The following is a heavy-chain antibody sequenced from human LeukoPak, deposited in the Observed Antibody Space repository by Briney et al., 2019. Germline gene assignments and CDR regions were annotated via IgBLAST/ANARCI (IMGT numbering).Heavy chain of an antibody. V-gene: IGHV4-38-2*01. Sequence: SETLTLTSAVSGYSISSGYYWGWIRQPPGKGLEWIGSIYHSGSTYYNPSLKSRVTISVDTSKNQFSLKLSSVTAADTAVYYRASGLTGTTGDYWGQGALITVSS. CDR1: GYSISSGYY. D-gene: IGHD1-7*01. J-gene: IGHJ4*02. CDR2: IYHSGST. CDR3: ASGLTGTTGDY.